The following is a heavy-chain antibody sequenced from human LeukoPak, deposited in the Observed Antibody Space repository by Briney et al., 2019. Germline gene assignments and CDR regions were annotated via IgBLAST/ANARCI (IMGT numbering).Heavy chain of an antibody. J-gene: IGHJ5*02. Sequence: SETLSLTCAVYGGSFSGYYWSWIRQPPGKGLEWIGEINHSGSTNYNPSLKSRVTISVDTSKNQFSLKLSSVTAADTAVYYCARSYCSSTSCYGWFDPWGQGTLVTASS. CDR1: GGSFSGYY. V-gene: IGHV4-34*01. CDR3: ARSYCSSTSCYGWFDP. D-gene: IGHD2-2*01. CDR2: INHSGST.